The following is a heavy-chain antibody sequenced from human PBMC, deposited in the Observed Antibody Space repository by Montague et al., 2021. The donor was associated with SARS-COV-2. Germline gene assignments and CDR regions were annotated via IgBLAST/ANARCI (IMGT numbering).Heavy chain of an antibody. Sequence: SLRLSCPASGFTFSSYAMHWVRQAPGKGLEWVAVISYDGSNKYYADSVRGRFTISRDNSKNTLYLQMNSLRAEDTAVYYCARVIGDGMDVWGQGTTVTVSS. CDR1: GFTFSSYA. V-gene: IGHV3-30-3*01. CDR2: ISYDGSNK. CDR3: ARVIGDGMDV. J-gene: IGHJ6*02. D-gene: IGHD1-26*01.